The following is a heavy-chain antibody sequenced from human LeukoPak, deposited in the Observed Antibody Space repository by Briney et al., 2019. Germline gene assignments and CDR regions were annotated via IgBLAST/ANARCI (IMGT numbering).Heavy chain of an antibody. V-gene: IGHV3-53*01. CDR2: IYTGSKT. D-gene: IGHD3-3*01. Sequence: GGSLRLSCVASAFSVSMNHVTWVRQAPGKGLEWVSLIYTGSKTDYADSVKGRFTISRDNSKNTVYLQMNSLRAEDTAVYYCARQETSNHDFWSGRPRGYMEVWGKGTTVTVSS. CDR3: ARQETSNHDFWSGRPRGYMEV. J-gene: IGHJ6*03. CDR1: AFSVSMNH.